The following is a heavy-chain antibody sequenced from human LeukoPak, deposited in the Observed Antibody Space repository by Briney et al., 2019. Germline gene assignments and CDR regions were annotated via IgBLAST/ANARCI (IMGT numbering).Heavy chain of an antibody. CDR3: ARTPYGSGSYYY. D-gene: IGHD3-10*01. Sequence: GGSLRLSCAASGFTFSSYKMNWVRQAPGKGLEWVSYISSSGSTIYYADCVKGRFTISRDNAENSLYLQMNSLRAEDTAVYYCARTPYGSGSYYYWGQGTLVTVSS. J-gene: IGHJ4*02. V-gene: IGHV3-48*03. CDR1: GFTFSSYK. CDR2: ISSSGSTI.